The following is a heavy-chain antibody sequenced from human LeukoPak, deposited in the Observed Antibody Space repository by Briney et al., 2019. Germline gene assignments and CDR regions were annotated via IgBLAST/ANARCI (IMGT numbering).Heavy chain of an antibody. D-gene: IGHD4-17*01. V-gene: IGHV3-21*04. CDR2: IGTTGNYI. CDR3: AKGRMTTVTSWYFDL. J-gene: IGHJ2*01. CDR1: GFTFSSYA. Sequence: GGSLRLSCAASGFTFSSYAMNWVRQAPGKGLEWVSSIGTTGNYIYYSDSVKGRFAISRDNAKNSLYLQMNSLRAEDTALYYCAKGRMTTVTSWYFDLWGRGTLVTVSS.